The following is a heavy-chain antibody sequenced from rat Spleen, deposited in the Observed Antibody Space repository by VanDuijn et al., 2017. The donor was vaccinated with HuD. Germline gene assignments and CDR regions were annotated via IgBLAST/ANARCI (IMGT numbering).Heavy chain of an antibody. V-gene: IGHV5-29*01. Sequence: EVQLVESDGGLVQPGRSLKLSCAASGFTFSDYYMAWVRQAPTKGLEWVATIACDGSSTYYRDSVKGRFTISRDNAKSTLYRQMNSLGSKDTATYCCASDLGEGISPWWYFDFWGPGTMVTVSS. D-gene: IGHD1-11*01. CDR3: ASDLGEGISPWWYFDF. CDR2: IACDGSST. J-gene: IGHJ1*01. CDR1: GFTFSDYY.